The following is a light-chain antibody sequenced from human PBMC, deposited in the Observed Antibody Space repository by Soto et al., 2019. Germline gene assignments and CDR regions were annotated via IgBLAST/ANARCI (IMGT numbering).Light chain of an antibody. CDR3: EQYDSSGWR. Sequence: EIVLPQSPRTLSLSRGGRATVSCSASQNVCRIYFACYQQKPGQAPRLLIYGECSRANGVSDRFSGSGCGRDFTLFISGMEPEDFEVYYCEQYDSSGWRFREGTKV. CDR2: GEC. J-gene: IGKJ1*01. CDR1: QNVCRIY. V-gene: IGKV3-20*01.